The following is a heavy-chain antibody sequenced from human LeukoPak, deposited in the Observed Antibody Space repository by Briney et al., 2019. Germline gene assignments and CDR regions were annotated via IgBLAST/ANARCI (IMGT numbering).Heavy chain of an antibody. V-gene: IGHV4-59*12. D-gene: IGHD4-17*01. CDR2: IYYSGST. CDR1: GGSISSYY. J-gene: IGHJ3*02. CDR3: AREVNYGDYGDNAFDI. Sequence: SETLSLTCTVSGGSISSYYWSWIRQPPGKGLEWIGYIYYSGSTNYNPSLKSRVTISLDTSNNQFSLRLSSVTAADTAVYYCAREVNYGDYGDNAFDIWGQGTMVTVSS.